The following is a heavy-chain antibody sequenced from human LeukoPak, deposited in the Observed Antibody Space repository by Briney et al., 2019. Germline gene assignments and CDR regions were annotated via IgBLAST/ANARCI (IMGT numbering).Heavy chain of an antibody. D-gene: IGHD3-3*01. Sequence: SETLSLTCTVSGGSISSYYWSWIRQPPGKGLEWIGYIYYSGSTNYNPSLKSRVTISVGTSKNQFSLKLSSVTAADTAVYYCARDGVAGVVTLWGQGTLVTVSS. CDR1: GGSISSYY. CDR3: ARDGVAGVVTL. CDR2: IYYSGST. V-gene: IGHV4-59*01. J-gene: IGHJ4*02.